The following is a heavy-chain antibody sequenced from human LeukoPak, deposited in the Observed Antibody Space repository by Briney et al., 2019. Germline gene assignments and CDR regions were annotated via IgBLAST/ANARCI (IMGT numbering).Heavy chain of an antibody. V-gene: IGHV4-39*01. CDR1: GGSISSSSYY. Sequence: SETLSLTCIVSGGSISSSSYYWGWLRQPPGKGLEWIGSLFQSRSAYYNPSLKSRVTISVDTSKNQFSLILSSVTAADTAVYYCATDPLGGHRYAYWGQGTPVTVSS. D-gene: IGHD1-1*01. CDR3: ATDPLGGHRYAY. J-gene: IGHJ4*02. CDR2: LFQSRSA.